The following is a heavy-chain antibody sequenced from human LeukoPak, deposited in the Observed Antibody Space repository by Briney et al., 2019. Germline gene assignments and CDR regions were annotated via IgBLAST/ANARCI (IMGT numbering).Heavy chain of an antibody. J-gene: IGHJ4*02. CDR3: ARADLEQPFDY. Sequence: PSQTLSLTCTVSGGSISSGGYYWSWIRRHPGKGLEWIGYIHYSGSTDYNPSLKSRVTISVDTSKNQFSLRLNSVTAADTAVYYCARADLEQPFDYWGQGTLVTVSS. CDR1: GGSISSGGYY. D-gene: IGHD6-13*01. V-gene: IGHV4-31*03. CDR2: IHYSGST.